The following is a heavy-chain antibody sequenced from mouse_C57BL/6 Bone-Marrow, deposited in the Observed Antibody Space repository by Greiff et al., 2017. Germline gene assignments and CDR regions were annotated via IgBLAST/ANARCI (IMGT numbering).Heavy chain of an antibody. Sequence: VQLQQSGPELVKPGASVKISCKASGYAFSSSWMNWVKQRPGKGLEWIGRLYPGDGDTNYNGKFKGKATLTADKSSSTAYMQLSSLTSEDSAVYFCARGRDLDFDYWGQGTTLTVSS. CDR3: ARGRDLDFDY. V-gene: IGHV1-82*01. CDR1: GYAFSSSW. J-gene: IGHJ2*01. CDR2: LYPGDGDT.